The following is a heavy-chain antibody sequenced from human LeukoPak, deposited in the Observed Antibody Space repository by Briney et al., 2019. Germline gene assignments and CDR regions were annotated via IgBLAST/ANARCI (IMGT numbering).Heavy chain of an antibody. Sequence: ASVKVSCKASGGTFSRYAISWVRQAPGQGLEWMGGIIPIFGTANYAQKFQGRVTITADESSSTAYMELSSLRPEDTAVYYCARDAAIYDNSAYYYLWWGQGTLVTVSS. CDR1: GGTFSRYA. CDR3: ARDAAIYDNSAYYYLW. J-gene: IGHJ4*02. CDR2: IIPIFGTA. V-gene: IGHV1-69*13. D-gene: IGHD3-22*01.